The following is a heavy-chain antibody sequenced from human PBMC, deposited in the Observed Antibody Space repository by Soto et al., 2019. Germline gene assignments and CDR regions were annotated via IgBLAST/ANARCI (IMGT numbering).Heavy chain of an antibody. Sequence: QVQVVESGGGVVQPGRSLRLSCTVSGFTFSGHAMHWVRQAPGKGLEWVAQIWYDGSNKYYADSVKGRFTIFRDNSKNILYVQMDSLRVDDTAVYYCARDGQSLAPYALDVWGQGTSVTVSS. CDR2: IWYDGSNK. J-gene: IGHJ6*02. CDR3: ARDGQSLAPYALDV. D-gene: IGHD6-19*01. V-gene: IGHV3-33*01. CDR1: GFTFSGHA.